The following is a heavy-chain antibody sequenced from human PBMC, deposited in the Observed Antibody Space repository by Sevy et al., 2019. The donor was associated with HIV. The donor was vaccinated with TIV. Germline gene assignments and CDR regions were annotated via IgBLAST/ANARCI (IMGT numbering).Heavy chain of an antibody. CDR3: ARDAYDYGDYGVGEGYYYIDV. D-gene: IGHD4-17*01. CDR2: INPSGGST. Sequence: ASLKVSCKASGYTFTSYYMHWVRQAPGQGLEWMGIINPSGGSTSYAQKFQGRVTMTRDTSTSTVYMELSSLRSEDTAVYYCARDAYDYGDYGVGEGYYYIDVWGKGTTVTVSS. V-gene: IGHV1-46*01. J-gene: IGHJ6*03. CDR1: GYTFTSYY.